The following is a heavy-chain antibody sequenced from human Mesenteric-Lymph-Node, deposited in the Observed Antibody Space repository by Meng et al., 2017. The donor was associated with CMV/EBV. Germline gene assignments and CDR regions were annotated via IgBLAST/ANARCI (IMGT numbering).Heavy chain of an antibody. D-gene: IGHD1-26*01. CDR2: ISYDGSHK. Sequence: FLCHVLPWVRQPPGKGLEWVAYISYDGSHKYSADSVKARFTISRDDSKNTLYLQMNSLRADDTAVYYCARGEYSGDFLAGVLDYWGRGTLVTVS. V-gene: IGHV3-30*04. CDR1: FLCHV. CDR3: ARGEYSGDFLAGVLDY. J-gene: IGHJ4*02.